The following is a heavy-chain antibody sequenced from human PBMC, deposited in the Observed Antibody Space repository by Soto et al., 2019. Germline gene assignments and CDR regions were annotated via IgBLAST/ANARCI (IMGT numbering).Heavy chain of an antibody. D-gene: IGHD6-6*01. CDR2: INPNSGGT. CDR1: GYTFTGYY. V-gene: IGHV1-2*02. Sequence: ASVKVSCKASGYTFTGYYMHWVRQAPGQGLEWMGWINPNSGGTNYAQKFQGRVTMTRDTSISTAYMELSRLRSDDTAVYYCATYSSSSGAPYYYSGMDVWGQGTTVTVSS. CDR3: ATYSSSSGAPYYYSGMDV. J-gene: IGHJ6*02.